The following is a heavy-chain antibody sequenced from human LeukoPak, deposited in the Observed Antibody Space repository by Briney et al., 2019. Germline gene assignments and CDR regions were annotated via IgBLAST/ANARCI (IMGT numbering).Heavy chain of an antibody. Sequence: GGSLRLSCAASGFAISGYDITWVRQAPGKGLEWVSVFYTDGGTSYADSVRGRFTVSRDNSKNTVFFRMNSLRVEDTAVYFCTRNGGGLDIWGQGTLVTVSS. V-gene: IGHV3-66*01. J-gene: IGHJ4*02. CDR3: TRNGGGLDI. CDR1: GFAISGYD. CDR2: FYTDGGT. D-gene: IGHD2-8*01.